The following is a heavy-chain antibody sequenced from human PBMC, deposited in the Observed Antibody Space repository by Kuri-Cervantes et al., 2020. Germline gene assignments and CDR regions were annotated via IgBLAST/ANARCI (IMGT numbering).Heavy chain of an antibody. D-gene: IGHD2-21*02. CDR1: GFTFSSYA. CDR3: ARDVSVTASYPYWYFDL. J-gene: IGHJ2*01. CDR2: ISSSGSTI. Sequence: LSLTCAASGFTFSSYAMSWVRQAPGKGLEWVSYISSSGSTIYYADSVKGRFTIPRDNAKNSLYLQMNSLRDEDTAVYYCARDVSVTASYPYWYFDLWGRGTLVTVSS. V-gene: IGHV3-48*02.